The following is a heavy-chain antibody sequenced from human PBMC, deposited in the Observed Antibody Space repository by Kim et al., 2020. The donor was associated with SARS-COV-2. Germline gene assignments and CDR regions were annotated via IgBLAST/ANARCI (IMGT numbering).Heavy chain of an antibody. J-gene: IGHJ4*02. V-gene: IGHV3-30*04. CDR3: GIDY. CDR2: ITFNGNNT. Sequence: GGSLRLSCAASGFAFSSYAMHWVRQPPGKGLEWLAVITFNGNNTYHADSVKGRFTISRDNSKNTLYLQMNNLRGEDTAVYYCGIDYWGRGTLVTVSS. CDR1: GFAFSSYA.